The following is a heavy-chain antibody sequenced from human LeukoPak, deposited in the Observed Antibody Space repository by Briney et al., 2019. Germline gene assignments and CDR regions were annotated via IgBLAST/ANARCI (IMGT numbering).Heavy chain of an antibody. J-gene: IGHJ4*02. D-gene: IGHD3-16*01. CDR3: VRDRGDYVWGSYLPYFDY. V-gene: IGHV3-21*06. CDR2: IGPTGSDR. Sequence: GGSLRLSCTASGLTFSTSGFNWVRQAPGKGLEWVASIGPTGSDRYHADSIKGRFTISRDNANNFLYLQMNSLRAEDSAVYYCVRDRGDYVWGSYLPYFDYWGQGTLVTVSS. CDR1: GLTFSTSG.